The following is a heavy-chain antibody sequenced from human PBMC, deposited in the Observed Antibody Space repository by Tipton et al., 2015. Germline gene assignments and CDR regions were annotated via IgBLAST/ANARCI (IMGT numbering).Heavy chain of an antibody. Sequence: WVRQPPGKGLEWIGIIYWSGRTNYNSSLKSRVTMSVAPSMIHYSLTLNSVTAADTAVYYCARDLEHGMDVWGQGTTVTVSS. J-gene: IGHJ6*02. D-gene: IGHD5-24*01. V-gene: IGHV4-61*03. CDR2: IYWSGRT. CDR3: ARDLEHGMDV.